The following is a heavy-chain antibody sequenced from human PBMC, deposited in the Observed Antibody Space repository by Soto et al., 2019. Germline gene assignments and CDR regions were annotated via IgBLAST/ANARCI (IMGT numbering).Heavy chain of an antibody. CDR2: IRPYNGHI. CDR3: TRDLTIVPATHPRLENYGMDV. D-gene: IGHD2-2*01. V-gene: IGHV1-18*01. Sequence: QVQLVQSAAEVKKPGASVKVSCRASGYSFTSYVVSWVRRATGQGLEWTGLIRPYNGHIQFVQRFHGRVSMTTDTFTKTAAMEWRNLRSDDTAQYYCTRDLTIVPATHPRLENYGMDVWGQGTTVIVSS. CDR1: GYSFTSYV. J-gene: IGHJ6*02.